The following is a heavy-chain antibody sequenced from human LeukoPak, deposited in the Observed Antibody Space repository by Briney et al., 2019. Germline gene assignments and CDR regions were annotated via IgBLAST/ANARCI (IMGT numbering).Heavy chain of an antibody. J-gene: IGHJ6*02. CDR1: GYTFTDYY. D-gene: IGHD6-19*01. V-gene: IGHV1-2*02. CDR2: INPNSGGT. Sequence: GASVKVSCKASGYTFTDYYMHWVRQAPGQGLEWVGWINPNSGGTNYAQKFQGRVTMTRDTSISTAYMELSRLRSDDTAVYYCARVGWSRIAVAGPHYYGMDVWGQGTTVTVSS. CDR3: ARVGWSRIAVAGPHYYGMDV.